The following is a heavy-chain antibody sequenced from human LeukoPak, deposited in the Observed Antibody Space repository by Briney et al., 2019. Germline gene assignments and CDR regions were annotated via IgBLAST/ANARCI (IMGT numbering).Heavy chain of an antibody. J-gene: IGHJ4*02. V-gene: IGHV3-7*01. D-gene: IGHD1-1*01. CDR3: ARERQLERLAFGKEGSAFDY. CDR2: IKQDGSEK. Sequence: GGSLRLSCVASGFTFSDYYMSWVRQPPGKGLEWVAHIKQDGSEKYYVDSVKGRFTISRDNAKNSLFLQMNRLRAEDTAVYYCARERQLERLAFGKEGSAFDYWGQGTLVTVSS. CDR1: GFTFSDYY.